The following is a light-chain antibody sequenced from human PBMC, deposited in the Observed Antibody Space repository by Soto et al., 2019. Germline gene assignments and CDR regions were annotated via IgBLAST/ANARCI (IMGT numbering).Light chain of an antibody. CDR3: QYYGSSPFT. CDR1: QSVSSSY. Sequence: ETVLTQPPGTLSLSPGERATLSCRASQSVSSSYLGWYQQKPGQAPRLLIYGASTRATGIPDRFSGSGSGTDFTLTISRLEPEDIAVYFCQYYGSSPFTFGPGTKVD. V-gene: IGKV3-20*01. J-gene: IGKJ3*01. CDR2: GAS.